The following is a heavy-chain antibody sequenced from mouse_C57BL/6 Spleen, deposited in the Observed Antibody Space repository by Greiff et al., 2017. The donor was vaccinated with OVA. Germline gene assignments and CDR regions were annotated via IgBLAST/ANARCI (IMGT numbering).Heavy chain of an antibody. J-gene: IGHJ4*01. D-gene: IGHD1-1*02. CDR2: ISSGSSTI. Sequence: EVKLVESGGGLVKPGGSLKLSCAASGFTFSDYGMHWVRQAPEKGLEWVAYISSGSSTIYYADTVKGRFTISRDNAKNTLFLQMTSLRSEDTAMYYCAREGGSPYAMDYWGQGTSVTVSS. CDR1: GFTFSDYG. V-gene: IGHV5-17*01. CDR3: AREGGSPYAMDY.